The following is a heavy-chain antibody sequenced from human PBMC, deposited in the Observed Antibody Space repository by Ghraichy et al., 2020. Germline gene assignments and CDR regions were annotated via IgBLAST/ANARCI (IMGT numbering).Heavy chain of an antibody. CDR1: GGSFSDYR. Sequence: SETLSLTCAVHGGSFSDYRWTWIRQPPGKGLEWIGEINDKGSSNYNPSLKSRVTLSVDTSKKFFFLNLISVTAADTGMYYCARVPNENVVLRAASRSLFFDYWGQGIQVTVSS. D-gene: IGHD2-2*01. CDR2: INDKGSS. V-gene: IGHV4-34*01. J-gene: IGHJ4*02. CDR3: ARVPNENVVLRAASRSLFFDY.